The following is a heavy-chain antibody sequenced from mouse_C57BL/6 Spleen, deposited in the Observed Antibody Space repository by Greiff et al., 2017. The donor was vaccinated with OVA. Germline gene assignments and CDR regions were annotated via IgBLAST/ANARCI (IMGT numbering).Heavy chain of an antibody. D-gene: IGHD2-4*01. V-gene: IGHV1-55*01. Sequence: QVQLQQPGAELVKPGASVQMSCKASGYTFTSYWITWVKQRPGQGLEWIGDIYPGSGSTNYNEKFKSKATLTVDTSSSTAYMQLSSLTSEDSAVYYCARCYYDYFWFAYWGQGTLVTVSA. CDR1: GYTFTSYW. CDR3: ARCYYDYFWFAY. CDR2: IYPGSGST. J-gene: IGHJ3*01.